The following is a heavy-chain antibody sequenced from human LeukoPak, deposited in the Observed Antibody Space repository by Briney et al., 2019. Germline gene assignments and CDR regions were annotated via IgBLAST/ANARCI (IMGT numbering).Heavy chain of an antibody. CDR2: IKQDGSEK. CDR1: GFTFCLYW. V-gene: IGHV3-7*03. Sequence: PGGSLRLSCAASGFTFCLYWMNWVRRAPGKGLEWVANIKQDGSEKNYVDSVKGRFTISRDNAKNSLYLQMNNLRVEDTAMYYCAGGTGFIIKDWGQGTLVTVSS. J-gene: IGHJ4*02. D-gene: IGHD3-9*01. CDR3: AGGTGFIIKD.